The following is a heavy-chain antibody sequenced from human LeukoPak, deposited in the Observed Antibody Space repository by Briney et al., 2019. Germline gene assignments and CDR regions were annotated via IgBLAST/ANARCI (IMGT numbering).Heavy chain of an antibody. CDR1: GGSISSGSYY. V-gene: IGHV4-61*02. CDR3: ARGRGQLRFLEWLGYFDY. Sequence: PSQTLSLXCTVSGGSISSGSYYWSWIRQPAGKGLEWIGRIYTSGSTNYNPSLKSRVTISVDTSKNQFSLKLSSVTAADTAVYYCARGRGQLRFLEWLGYFDYWGQGTLVTVSS. CDR2: IYTSGST. D-gene: IGHD3-3*01. J-gene: IGHJ4*02.